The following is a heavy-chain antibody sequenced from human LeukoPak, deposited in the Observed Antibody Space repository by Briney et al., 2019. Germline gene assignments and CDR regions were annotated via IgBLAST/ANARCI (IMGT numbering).Heavy chain of an antibody. CDR1: GFTFSSYW. CDR3: AREAYSSGWYRYDY. CDR2: IYSGGST. Sequence: PGGSLRLSCAASGFTFSSYWMHWVRQAPGKGLEWVSVIYSGGSTYYADSVKGRFTISRDNSKNTLYLQMNSLRAEDTAVYYCAREAYSSGWYRYDYWGQGTLVTVSS. J-gene: IGHJ4*02. D-gene: IGHD6-19*01. V-gene: IGHV3-53*01.